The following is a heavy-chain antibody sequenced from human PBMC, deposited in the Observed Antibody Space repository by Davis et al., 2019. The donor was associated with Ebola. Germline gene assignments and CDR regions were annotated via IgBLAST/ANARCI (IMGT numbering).Heavy chain of an antibody. CDR3: ARDQVWHYYYYMDV. J-gene: IGHJ6*03. D-gene: IGHD2-21*01. Sequence: GESLKISCAASGFTFSSYWMSWVRQAPGKGLEWVANIKQDGSEKYYVDSVKGRFTISRDNAKNSLYLQMNSLRAEDTAVYYCARDQVWHYYYYMDVWGKGTTVTVSS. CDR2: IKQDGSEK. V-gene: IGHV3-7*03. CDR1: GFTFSSYW.